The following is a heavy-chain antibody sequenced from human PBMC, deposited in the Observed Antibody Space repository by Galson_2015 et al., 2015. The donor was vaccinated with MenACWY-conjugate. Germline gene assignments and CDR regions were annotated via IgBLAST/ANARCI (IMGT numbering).Heavy chain of an antibody. V-gene: IGHV3-48*02. CDR1: GFTFSTYS. D-gene: IGHD4-17*01. Sequence: SLRLSCAASGFTFSTYSMNWVRQAPGKGLEWVSYISSGSSTIYYADSVKGRFTISRDNAKNSLYLQMNSLRDEDTAVYYCAAGNYGDFDYCGRGTLVTVSS. CDR2: ISSGSSTI. J-gene: IGHJ4*02. CDR3: AAGNYGDFDY.